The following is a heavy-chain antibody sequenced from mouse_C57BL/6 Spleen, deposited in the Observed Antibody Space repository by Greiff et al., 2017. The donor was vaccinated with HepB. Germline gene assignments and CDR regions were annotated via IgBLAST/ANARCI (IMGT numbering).Heavy chain of an antibody. CDR2: IHPNSGST. J-gene: IGHJ1*03. Sequence: VQLQQPGAELVKPGASVKLSCKASGYTFTSYWMHWVKQRPGQGLEWIGMIHPNSGSTNYNEKFKSKATLTVDKSSSTAYMQLSSLTSEDSAVYYCARSTTVVATSYWYFDVWGTGTTVTVSS. V-gene: IGHV1-64*01. CDR1: GYTFTSYW. D-gene: IGHD1-1*01. CDR3: ARSTTVVATSYWYFDV.